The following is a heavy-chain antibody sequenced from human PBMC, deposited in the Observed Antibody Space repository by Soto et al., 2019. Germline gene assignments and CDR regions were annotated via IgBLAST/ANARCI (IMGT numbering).Heavy chain of an antibody. CDR1: ADTFTGYT. D-gene: IGHD3-10*01. Sequence: PVKVSCKASADTFTGYTVTWVRQAPGQGLEWVGRVIPILGASNFAQKFQGRVTISADKSADTAYMVLTGLTSEDTAVYYCARSRGSYYTNFDSWGQGTLVTVSS. V-gene: IGHV1-69*08. CDR2: VIPILGAS. J-gene: IGHJ4*02. CDR3: ARSRGSYYTNFDS.